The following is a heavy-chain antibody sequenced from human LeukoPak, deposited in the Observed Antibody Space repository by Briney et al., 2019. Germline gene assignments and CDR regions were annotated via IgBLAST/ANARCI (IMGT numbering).Heavy chain of an antibody. D-gene: IGHD3-10*01. CDR1: GFTFVSYP. Sequence: GGSLRLSCAASGFTFVSYPMHWVRQAPGKGLEWVAVIWYDGSNKYYADSVKGRFTISRDNSKNTLYLQMNSLRAEDTAVYYCARGPLMVRGVITPFDYWGQGTLVTVSS. CDR2: IWYDGSNK. J-gene: IGHJ4*02. V-gene: IGHV3-33*08. CDR3: ARGPLMVRGVITPFDY.